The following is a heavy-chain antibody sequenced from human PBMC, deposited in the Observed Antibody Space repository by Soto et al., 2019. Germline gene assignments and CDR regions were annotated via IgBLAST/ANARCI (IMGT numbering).Heavy chain of an antibody. J-gene: IGHJ4*02. Sequence: QVQLVQSGTEVKEPGSSVKVSCKASGSSFSSYAISWVRQAPGQGLEWMGGIIPIFGTPSYAQKFQGRVTITADESTSTAYMELSSLRSEDTAVYYCAREYRSSSGRFDNWGQGTLVTVSS. CDR2: IIPIFGTP. V-gene: IGHV1-69*01. CDR3: AREYRSSSGRFDN. D-gene: IGHD6-6*01. CDR1: GSSFSSYA.